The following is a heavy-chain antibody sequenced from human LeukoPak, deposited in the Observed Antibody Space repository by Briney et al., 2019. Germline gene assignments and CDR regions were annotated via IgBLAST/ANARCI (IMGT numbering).Heavy chain of an antibody. CDR1: GFTFSSYG. D-gene: IGHD6-19*01. V-gene: IGHV3-30*18. CDR2: ISYDGSNK. Sequence: PGGSLRLSCAASGFTFSSYGMPWVRQAPGKGLEWVAVISYDGSNKYYADSVKGRFTISRDNSKNTLYLQMNSLRAEDTAVYYCAKDAARMYSSGWYYFDYWGQGTLVTVSS. CDR3: AKDAARMYSSGWYYFDY. J-gene: IGHJ4*02.